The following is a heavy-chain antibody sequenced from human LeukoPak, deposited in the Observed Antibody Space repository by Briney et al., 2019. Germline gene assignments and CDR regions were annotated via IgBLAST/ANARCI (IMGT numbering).Heavy chain of an antibody. D-gene: IGHD3-10*01. CDR2: IYPGDSDI. CDR3: ARHPSGGFYASGPFDL. J-gene: IGHJ5*02. V-gene: IGHV5-51*01. CDR1: GYTFTTHW. Sequence: GESLKISCKGSGYTFTTHWIGWVRQMPGKGLEWMTSIYPGDSDIRYSPSFQGQVSISVDRSINTAYLQWSSLEASDTAMHYCARHPSGGFYASGPFDLWGQGTLVSVSS.